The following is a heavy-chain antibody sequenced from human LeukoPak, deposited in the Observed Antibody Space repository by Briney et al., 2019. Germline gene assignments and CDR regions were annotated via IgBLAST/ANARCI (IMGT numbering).Heavy chain of an antibody. D-gene: IGHD2-2*01. CDR3: ARDLRRDCSTTTCYAFDY. V-gene: IGHV3-23*01. CDR2: ISGSGGLT. J-gene: IGHJ4*02. CDR1: GSIFSSYA. Sequence: GGSLGLSCAVSGSIFSSYAMSWVRQAPGKGLEWVSVISGSGGLTYYADSVKGRFTISRGNSKNTLYLQMNSLRADDTAVYYCARDLRRDCSTTTCYAFDYWGQGTLVTVSS.